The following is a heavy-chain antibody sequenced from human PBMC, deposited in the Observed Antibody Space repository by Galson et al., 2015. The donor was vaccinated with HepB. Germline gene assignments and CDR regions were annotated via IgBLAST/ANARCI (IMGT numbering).Heavy chain of an antibody. CDR3: AKGATPPYYYDSSGYSEYFQH. J-gene: IGHJ1*01. CDR2: IGFAGDT. CDR1: GFTFNSYD. Sequence: SLRLSCAASGFTFNSYDMYWVRQVPGKGLEWVSGIGFAGDTYYPGSVKGRFTISRENAKNSLHLQMNSLRAEDTAVYYCAKGATPPYYYDSSGYSEYFQHWGQGTLVTVSS. D-gene: IGHD3-22*01. V-gene: IGHV3-13*01.